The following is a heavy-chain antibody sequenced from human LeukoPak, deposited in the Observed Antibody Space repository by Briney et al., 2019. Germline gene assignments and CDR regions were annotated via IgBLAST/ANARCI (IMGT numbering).Heavy chain of an antibody. D-gene: IGHD3-22*01. V-gene: IGHV4-39*01. J-gene: IGHJ5*02. CDR1: GGSISSSSYY. CDR2: IYYSGST. CDR3: ARALSANFNYYDSSGRWCWFDP. Sequence: SETLSLTCTVSGGSISSSSYYWGWIRQPPGKGLEWIGSIYYSGSTYYNPSLKSRVTISVDTSKNQFSLKLSSVTAADTAVYYCARALSANFNYYDSSGRWCWFDPWGQGTLVTVSS.